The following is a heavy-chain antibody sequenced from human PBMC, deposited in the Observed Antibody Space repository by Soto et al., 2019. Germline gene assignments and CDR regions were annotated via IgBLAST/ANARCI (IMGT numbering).Heavy chain of an antibody. CDR3: ARIQPGRRAVAGADLDY. V-gene: IGHV4-39*01. Sequence: QLQLQESGPGLVKPSETLSLTCTVSGGSISSSSYYWGWIRQPPGKGLEWIGSIYYSGSTYYNPSLKSRVTIYVDTSKNQFSLKLSSVTAADTAVYYCARIQPGRRAVAGADLDYWGQGTLFTVSS. J-gene: IGHJ4*02. CDR2: IYYSGST. D-gene: IGHD6-19*01. CDR1: GGSISSSSYY.